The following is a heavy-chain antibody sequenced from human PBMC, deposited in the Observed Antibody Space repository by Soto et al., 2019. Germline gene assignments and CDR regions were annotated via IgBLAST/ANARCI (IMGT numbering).Heavy chain of an antibody. J-gene: IGHJ6*02. CDR3: ARDVRITMNWAYCYYGMDV. D-gene: IGHD3-22*01. Sequence: SVKVSCKASGGTFSSYAISWVRQAPGQGLEWMGGIIPIFGTANYAQKFQGRVTITADESTSTAYMELSSLRSEDTAVYYCARDVRITMNWAYCYYGMDVWGQGTTVTVSS. CDR2: IIPIFGTA. CDR1: GGTFSSYA. V-gene: IGHV1-69*13.